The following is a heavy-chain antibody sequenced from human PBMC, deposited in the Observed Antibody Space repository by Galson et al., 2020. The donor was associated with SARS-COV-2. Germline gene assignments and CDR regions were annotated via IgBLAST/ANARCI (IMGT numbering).Heavy chain of an antibody. CDR2: ISARGDAT. Sequence: GGSLRLSCAVSGFAFSTYALSWVRQAPGRGLEWVSAISARGDATYYADSVKGRFTISRDNSKNTLYLHMNSLSAEDTAVYYCAKDYDVLTGPIWGQGNLVTVSS. D-gene: IGHD3-9*01. CDR3: AKDYDVLTGPI. V-gene: IGHV3-23*01. CDR1: GFAFSTYA. J-gene: IGHJ4*02.